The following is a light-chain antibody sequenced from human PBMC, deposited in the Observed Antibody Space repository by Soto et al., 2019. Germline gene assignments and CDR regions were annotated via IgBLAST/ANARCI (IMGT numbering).Light chain of an antibody. CDR3: QQYNTWPYT. CDR1: QSVSSN. CDR2: GAS. Sequence: EIVMTQSPATLSVSPGERVTLSCRASQSVSSNLAWYQQKPGQTPRLLIYGASTRATGIPARISGSGSGTQFILTISSLQSEDFAVYYCQQYNTWPYTFGRGTKVEIK. J-gene: IGKJ2*01. V-gene: IGKV3-15*01.